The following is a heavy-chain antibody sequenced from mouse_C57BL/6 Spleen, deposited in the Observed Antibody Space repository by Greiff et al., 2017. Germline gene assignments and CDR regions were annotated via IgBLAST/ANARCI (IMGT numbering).Heavy chain of an antibody. D-gene: IGHD2-4*01. CDR1: GYTFTSYG. CDR3: AREMIYYDYDGWYCDV. CDR2: IYPRSGNT. V-gene: IGHV1-81*01. J-gene: IGHJ1*03. Sequence: QVQLQQSGAELARPGASVKLSCKASGYTFTSYGISWVKQRTGQGLEWIGEIYPRSGNTYYNEKFKGKATLTADKSSSTAYMELRSLTSEDSAVYFCAREMIYYDYDGWYCDVWGTGTTVTVSS.